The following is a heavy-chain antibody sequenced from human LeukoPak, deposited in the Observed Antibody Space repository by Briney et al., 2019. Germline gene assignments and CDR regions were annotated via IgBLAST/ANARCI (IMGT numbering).Heavy chain of an antibody. Sequence: GGSLRLSCAASGLTFSNHYMNWIRQAPGRGLEWVSYISTTSAYTKYADSVKGRFTISRDNAKNSLYLQMNSLRAEDTAVYYCARDYGAYEVPYWYFDLWGRGTLVTVSS. J-gene: IGHJ2*01. V-gene: IGHV3-11*05. D-gene: IGHD4-17*01. CDR1: GLTFSNHY. CDR3: ARDYGAYEVPYWYFDL. CDR2: ISTTSAYT.